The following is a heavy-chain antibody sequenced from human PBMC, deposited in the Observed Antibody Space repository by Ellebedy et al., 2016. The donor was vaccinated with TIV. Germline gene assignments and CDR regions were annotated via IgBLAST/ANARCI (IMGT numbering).Heavy chain of an antibody. CDR3: ARDLLLYDFWSGPPRFDY. CDR1: GYTFTSYG. CDR2: ISAYNGNT. J-gene: IGHJ4*02. Sequence: ASVKVSXXASGYTFTSYGISWVRQAPGQGLEWMGWISAYNGNTNYAQKLQGRVTMTTDTSTSTAYMELRSLRSDDTAVYYCARDLLLYDFWSGPPRFDYWGQGTLVTVSS. V-gene: IGHV1-18*01. D-gene: IGHD3-3*01.